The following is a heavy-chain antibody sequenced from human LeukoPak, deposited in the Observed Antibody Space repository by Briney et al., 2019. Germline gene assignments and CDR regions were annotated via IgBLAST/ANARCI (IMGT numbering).Heavy chain of an antibody. J-gene: IGHJ4*02. CDR3: ARGLVYYGSGSYYFDY. CDR1: GGSISSYY. V-gene: IGHV4-34*01. D-gene: IGHD3-10*01. CDR2: INHSGST. Sequence: SETLSLTCTVSGGSISSYYWSWIRQPPGKGLEWIGEINHSGSTNYNPSLKSRVTISVDTSKNQFSLKLSSVTAADTAVYYCARGLVYYGSGSYYFDYWGQGTLATVSS.